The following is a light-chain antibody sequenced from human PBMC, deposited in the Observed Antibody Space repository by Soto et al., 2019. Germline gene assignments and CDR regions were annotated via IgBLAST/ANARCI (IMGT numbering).Light chain of an antibody. V-gene: IGLV1-47*01. Sequence: QPVLTQPRSASGTPGQRVTISCSGSSYNIGSNYVYWYQQLPGTAPKLLIYRNNQRPSGVPDRFSGSKSGTSASLAISGLRSEDEADYYCAAWDDSLSGRVFGGGTKVHVL. CDR1: SYNIGSNY. CDR3: AAWDDSLSGRV. J-gene: IGLJ3*02. CDR2: RNN.